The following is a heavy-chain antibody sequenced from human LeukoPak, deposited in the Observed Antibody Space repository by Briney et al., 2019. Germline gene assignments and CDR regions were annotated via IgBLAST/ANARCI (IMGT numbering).Heavy chain of an antibody. CDR3: ARNYYYDSTRLYYFDY. CDR2: IWYDGSNK. CDR1: GFTFSSYG. V-gene: IGHV3-33*01. J-gene: IGHJ4*02. D-gene: IGHD3-22*01. Sequence: GGSLRLSCAASGFTFSSYGMHWVRQAPGKGLEWVAVIWYDGSNKYYADSVKGRFTISRDDSKNTLYLQMNSLRAEDTSVYYCARNYYYDSTRLYYFDYWGQGTLVTVSS.